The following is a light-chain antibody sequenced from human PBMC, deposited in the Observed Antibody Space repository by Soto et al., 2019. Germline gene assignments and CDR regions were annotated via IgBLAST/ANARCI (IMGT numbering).Light chain of an antibody. J-gene: IGLJ1*01. V-gene: IGLV2-23*02. CDR1: SSDIGSYDL. CDR2: EVT. CDR3: CAFADFTYV. Sequence: QSALTQPASGSGSPGQSITISCTGTSSDIGSYDLVSWYQQHPGTAPKLIIYEVTKRPSGVSTLFSGSKSGNTASLTISGLHAAEEADYYCCAFADFTYVFGTGTKLTVL.